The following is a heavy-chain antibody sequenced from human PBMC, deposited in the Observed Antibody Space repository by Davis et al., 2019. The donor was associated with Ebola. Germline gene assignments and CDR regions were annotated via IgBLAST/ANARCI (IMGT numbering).Heavy chain of an antibody. CDR1: GGSISRYH. CDR3: GSFGALRSCSGTSCYGVDP. Sequence: SETLSLTCTVSGGSISRYHWTWIRQPPGKGLEWIGYIYYTGSANYNPSLKSRFTMSVDKSRNQFSLKLSSVTAADTAVYFCGSFGALRSCSGTSCYGVDPWGQGTLVAVSS. J-gene: IGHJ5*02. V-gene: IGHV4-59*12. CDR2: IYYTGSA. D-gene: IGHD2-2*01.